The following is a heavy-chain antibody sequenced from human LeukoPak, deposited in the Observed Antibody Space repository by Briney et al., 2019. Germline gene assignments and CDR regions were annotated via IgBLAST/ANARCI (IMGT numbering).Heavy chain of an antibody. D-gene: IGHD6-13*01. CDR2: ISSSSSTI. Sequence: GGSLRLSCAASGFTFSSYSMNWVRQAPGKGLEWVSYISSSSSTIYYADSVKGRFTISRDNAKSSLYLQMNSLRAEDTAVYYCAIGMGSSWYTYYYYGMDVWGQGTTVTVSS. CDR1: GFTFSSYS. V-gene: IGHV3-48*01. J-gene: IGHJ6*02. CDR3: AIGMGSSWYTYYYYGMDV.